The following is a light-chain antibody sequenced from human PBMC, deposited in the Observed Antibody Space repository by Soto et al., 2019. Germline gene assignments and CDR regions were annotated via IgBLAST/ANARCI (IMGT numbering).Light chain of an antibody. V-gene: IGKV3-15*01. Sequence: EIVMTQSPATLSVSPGERATLSCRASQSVSSNLAWYQKNPGQAPRLLIYGASTRATGIPARFSGSGSGTEFTLTISSLQSEDSAVYHCQQYNNWPGTFGQGTKLEIK. J-gene: IGKJ1*01. CDR2: GAS. CDR3: QQYNNWPGT. CDR1: QSVSSN.